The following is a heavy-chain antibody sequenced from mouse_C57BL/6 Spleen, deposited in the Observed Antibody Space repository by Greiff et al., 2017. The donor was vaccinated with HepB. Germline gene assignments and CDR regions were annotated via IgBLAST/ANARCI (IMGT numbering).Heavy chain of an antibody. D-gene: IGHD2-4*01. V-gene: IGHV1-69*01. CDR2: IDPSDSYT. Sequence: QVQLQQPGAELVMPGASVKLSCKASGYTFTSYWMHWVKQRPGQGLEWIGEIDPSDSYTNYNQKFKGKSTLTVDKSSSKAYMQLSSLTSEDSAVYYCARSEGDYDAFAYWGQGTLVTVSA. J-gene: IGHJ3*01. CDR1: GYTFTSYW. CDR3: ARSEGDYDAFAY.